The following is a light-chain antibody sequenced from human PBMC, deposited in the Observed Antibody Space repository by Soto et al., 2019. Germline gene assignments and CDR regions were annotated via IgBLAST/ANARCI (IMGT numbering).Light chain of an antibody. V-gene: IGKV1-39*01. CDR3: QQSYNTPIT. Sequence: DIQMTQSPSSLSASVGDRVTITCRASQNISYYLNWYQQRPGKSPKLLLYAASSLQSGVPSRFSGSGSGTDFTLTISNLQPDDFATYYCQQSYNTPITFGQGTRLEIK. CDR1: QNISYY. CDR2: AAS. J-gene: IGKJ5*01.